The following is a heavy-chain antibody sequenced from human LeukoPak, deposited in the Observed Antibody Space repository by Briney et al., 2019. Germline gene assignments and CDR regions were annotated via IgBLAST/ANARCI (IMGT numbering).Heavy chain of an antibody. D-gene: IGHD3-22*01. CDR3: TTDQLVYYYDEVPYYCYGMDV. V-gene: IGHV3-15*01. Sequence: GGSLRLSCAASGFTFSNAWMSWVRQAPGKGLEWVGRIKSKTDGGTTDYAAPVKGRFTISRDDSKNTLYLQMNSLKTEDTAVYYCTTDQLVYYYDEVPYYCYGMDVWGQGTTVTVSS. CDR1: GFTFSNAW. J-gene: IGHJ6*02. CDR2: IKSKTDGGTT.